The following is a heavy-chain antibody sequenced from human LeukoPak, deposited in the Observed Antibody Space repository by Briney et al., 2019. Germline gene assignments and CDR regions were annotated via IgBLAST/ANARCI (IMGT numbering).Heavy chain of an antibody. CDR1: GGTFSSYA. J-gene: IGHJ4*02. D-gene: IGHD2-15*01. V-gene: IGHV3-30-3*01. Sequence: SCKASGGTFSSYAMHWVRQAPGKGLEWVAVISYDGSNKYYADSVKGRFTISRDNSKNTLYLQMNSLRAEDTAVYYCAREDRDFDYWGQGTLVTVSS. CDR2: ISYDGSNK. CDR3: AREDRDFDY.